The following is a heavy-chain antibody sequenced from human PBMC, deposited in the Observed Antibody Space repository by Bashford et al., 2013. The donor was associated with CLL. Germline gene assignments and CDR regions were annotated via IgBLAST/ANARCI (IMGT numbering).Heavy chain of an antibody. CDR1: GASVRSDY. CDR3: ARGGVTGYDHFDY. CDR2: VYAGGST. D-gene: IGHD5-12*01. Sequence: SETLSLTCNVSGASVRSDYWSWIRQPPGRALEWIAYVYAGGSTNYNPSLRSRVTVSADTSNNQVSLKMTSLTSADTAVYFCARGGVTGYDHFDYWGQGTLVTVSS. J-gene: IGHJ4*02. V-gene: IGHV4-59*02.